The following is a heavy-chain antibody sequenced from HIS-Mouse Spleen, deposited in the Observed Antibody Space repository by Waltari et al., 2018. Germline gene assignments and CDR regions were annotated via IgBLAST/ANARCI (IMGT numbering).Heavy chain of an antibody. V-gene: IGHV3-7*01. Sequence: EVQLVESGGGLVQPGGSLSPSWAASGFTFSSYWTSWFRQAPGKGLEWVANIKQDGSEKYYVDSVKGRFTISRDNAKNSLYLQMNSLRAEDTAVYYCARERRGPGWFDPWGQGTLVTVSS. D-gene: IGHD5-12*01. CDR3: ARERRGPGWFDP. J-gene: IGHJ5*02. CDR2: IKQDGSEK. CDR1: GFTFSSYW.